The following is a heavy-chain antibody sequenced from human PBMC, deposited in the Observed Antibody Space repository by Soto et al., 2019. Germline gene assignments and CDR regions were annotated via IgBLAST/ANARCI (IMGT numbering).Heavy chain of an antibody. CDR3: ARGIAAAGTRGNWFDP. D-gene: IGHD6-13*01. CDR1: GGSFSGYY. CDR2: INHSGST. Sequence: QVQLQQWGAGLLKPSETLSLTCAVYGGSFSGYYWSWIRQPPGKGLEWIGEINHSGSTNYNPSLKSRVTISVDTSKNQFSLKLSSVTAADTAVYYCARGIAAAGTRGNWFDPWGQGTLVTVSS. V-gene: IGHV4-34*01. J-gene: IGHJ5*02.